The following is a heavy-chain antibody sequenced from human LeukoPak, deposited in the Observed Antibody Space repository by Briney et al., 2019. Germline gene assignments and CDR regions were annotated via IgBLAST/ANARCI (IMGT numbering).Heavy chain of an antibody. Sequence: GGSLRLSCAASGFAFSAYWMSWVRQAPGKGLEWVANIKQDGSEKYYVDSVKGRFTISRDNAKNSLYLQMNSLRAEDTAVYYCAGGGSGSYYYYYYMDVWGKGTTVTVSS. CDR3: AGGGSGSYYYYYYMDV. V-gene: IGHV3-7*01. D-gene: IGHD1-26*01. CDR2: IKQDGSEK. CDR1: GFAFSAYW. J-gene: IGHJ6*03.